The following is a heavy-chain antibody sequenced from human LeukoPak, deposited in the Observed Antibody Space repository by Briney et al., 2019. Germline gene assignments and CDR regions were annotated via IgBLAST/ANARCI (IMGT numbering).Heavy chain of an antibody. D-gene: IGHD2-21*01. V-gene: IGHV1-8*01. CDR2: MNSNSGNT. Sequence: ASVKVSCKASGYTFTSYDINWVRPATGQGLEWMGWMNSNSGNTGYAQKFQGRVTMTRNTSISTAYMELSSLRSEDTAVYYCARGSIGSAVFDYWGQGTLVTVSS. CDR1: GYTFTSYD. CDR3: ARGSIGSAVFDY. J-gene: IGHJ4*02.